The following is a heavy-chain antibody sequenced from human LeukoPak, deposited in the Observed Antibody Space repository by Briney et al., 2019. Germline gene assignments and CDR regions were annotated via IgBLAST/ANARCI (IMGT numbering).Heavy chain of an antibody. Sequence: SETLSLTCTVSGGSISVYYWNWIWQPPGKGLEWIGYIYYIGTTNYNPSLKSRVTISVDTSKNQFSLKLSSVTAADTAVYYCARDLASLDAFDIWGQGTMVTVSS. J-gene: IGHJ3*02. V-gene: IGHV4-59*01. CDR1: GGSISVYY. CDR3: ARDLASLDAFDI. CDR2: IYYIGTT.